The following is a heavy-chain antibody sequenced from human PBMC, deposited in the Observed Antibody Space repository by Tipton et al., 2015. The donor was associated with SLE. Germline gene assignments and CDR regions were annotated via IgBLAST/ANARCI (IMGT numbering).Heavy chain of an antibody. Sequence: QLVQSGAEVRKPGASVTVSCKASGYTFTSYCITWVRQAPGQGLEWMGWISGYNGNTNYAQKLQGRVTMTTDTSTSTAYMELRSLRSDDTAVYYCARLGDWDQYYYMDVWGKGTTVTVSS. V-gene: IGHV1-18*01. CDR1: GYTFTSYC. CDR2: ISGYNGNT. CDR3: ARLGDWDQYYYMDV. D-gene: IGHD3-16*01. J-gene: IGHJ6*03.